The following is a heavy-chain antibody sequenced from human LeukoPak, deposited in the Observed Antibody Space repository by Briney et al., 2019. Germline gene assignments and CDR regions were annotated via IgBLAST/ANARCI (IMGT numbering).Heavy chain of an antibody. Sequence: SETLSLTCAVSGYSISSGYYWGWIRQPPGKGLEWIGSIYHSGSTYYNPSLKSRVTISVDTSKNQFSLKLSSVTAADTAVYYCTRICSSTSCYTSTTDYWGQGTLVTVSS. CDR2: IYHSGST. CDR3: TRICSSTSCYTSTTDY. J-gene: IGHJ4*02. V-gene: IGHV4-38-2*01. D-gene: IGHD2-2*02. CDR1: GYSISSGYY.